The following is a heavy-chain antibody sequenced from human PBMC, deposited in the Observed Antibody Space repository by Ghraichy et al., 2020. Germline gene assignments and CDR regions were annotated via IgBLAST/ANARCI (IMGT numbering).Heavy chain of an antibody. CDR1: GDSVSSNSAA. CDR3: VRQLKSGSYYGWFDP. V-gene: IGHV6-1*01. CDR2: TYYMSKWYN. Sequence: SQTLSLTCAISGDSVSSNSAAWIWIRQSPLRGLEWLGRTYYMSKWYNDYAVSVKGRITINPDTSKNQFSLHLNSVTTEDTAVYYCVRQLKSGSYYGWFDPWGQGTLVTVSS. D-gene: IGHD1-26*01. J-gene: IGHJ5*02.